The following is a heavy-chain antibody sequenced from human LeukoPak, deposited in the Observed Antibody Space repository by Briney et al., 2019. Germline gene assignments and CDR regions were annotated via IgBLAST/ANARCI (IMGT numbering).Heavy chain of an antibody. Sequence: GGSLRLSCAASGFTFSSYGMHWVRQAPGKGLEWVAFIRYDGSITYYADSVKGRFTISRDNFNNTLYLQMNSLRAEDTAVYYCAKMSSGYTLDYWGQGTLVTVSS. CDR1: GFTFSSYG. D-gene: IGHD3-22*01. CDR2: IRYDGSIT. J-gene: IGHJ4*02. CDR3: AKMSSGYTLDY. V-gene: IGHV3-30*02.